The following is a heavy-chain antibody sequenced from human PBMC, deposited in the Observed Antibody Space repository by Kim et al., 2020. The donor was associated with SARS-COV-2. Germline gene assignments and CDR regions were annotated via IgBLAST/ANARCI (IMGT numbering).Heavy chain of an antibody. CDR3: ARDISGRDVDY. CDR2: P. D-gene: IGHD2-15*01. Sequence: PTYAKGFTGRFVFSLDTSVSTAYLQISSLKAEDTAVYYCARDISGRDVDYWGQGTLVTVSS. J-gene: IGHJ4*02. V-gene: IGHV7-4-1*02.